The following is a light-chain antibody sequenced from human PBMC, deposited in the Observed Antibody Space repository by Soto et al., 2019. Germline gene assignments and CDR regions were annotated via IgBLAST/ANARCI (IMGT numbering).Light chain of an antibody. CDR1: QGIGTY. V-gene: IGKV1-27*01. CDR2: AAS. CDR3: QKYNRAPLT. Sequence: QMTQSPSSLSASIGDRVTITCRASQGIGTYLAWYQQRPGKVPQLLISAASTLQSGVPSRFSGSGSGTDFTLTINGLQPEDVATYYCQKYNRAPLTFGGGTKVDI. J-gene: IGKJ4*01.